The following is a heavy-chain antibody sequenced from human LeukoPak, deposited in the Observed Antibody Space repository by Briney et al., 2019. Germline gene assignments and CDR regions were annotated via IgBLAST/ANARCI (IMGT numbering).Heavy chain of an antibody. CDR3: AKFSTMVRGVIIKTYYFDY. Sequence: GGSLRLSCAASGFTFSSYAMHWVRQAPGKGLEWVSYISSSSSTIYYADSVKGRFTISRDNAKNSLYLQMNSLRAEDTAVYYCAKFSTMVRGVIIKTYYFDYWGQGTLVTVSS. D-gene: IGHD3-10*01. CDR2: ISSSSSTI. J-gene: IGHJ4*02. CDR1: GFTFSSYA. V-gene: IGHV3-48*01.